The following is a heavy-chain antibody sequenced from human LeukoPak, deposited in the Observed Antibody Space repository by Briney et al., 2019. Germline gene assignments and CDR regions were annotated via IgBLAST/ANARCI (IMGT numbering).Heavy chain of an antibody. CDR3: ARDKVEYLNYVYYYYYMDV. Sequence: GGSLRLSCAASGFTFSSDAMHWVGQAPGKGLEWVSGISWNSGTIDYADSVKGRFTIYRDNSKNTLYLQMNSVRAEDTAVYYCARDKVEYLNYVYYYYYMDVWGKGTTVTVSS. CDR1: GFTFSSDA. J-gene: IGHJ6*03. V-gene: IGHV3-9*01. D-gene: IGHD1-7*01. CDR2: ISWNSGTI.